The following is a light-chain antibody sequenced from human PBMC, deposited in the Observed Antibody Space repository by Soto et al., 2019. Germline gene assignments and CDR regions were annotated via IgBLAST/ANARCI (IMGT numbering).Light chain of an antibody. CDR2: GAS. Sequence: EIVLTQSPGTLSLSPGERATLSCRASQSVSSSYLAWYQQKPGQAPRLLIYGASNKATGIPDRFSGSGSGTDFTLNVSRLAPEDFAVYYCQQYGSSPTTFGPGTKPEIK. V-gene: IGKV3-20*01. J-gene: IGKJ2*01. CDR1: QSVSSSY. CDR3: QQYGSSPTT.